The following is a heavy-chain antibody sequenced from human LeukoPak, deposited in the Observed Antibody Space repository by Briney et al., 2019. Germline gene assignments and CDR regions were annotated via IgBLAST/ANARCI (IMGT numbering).Heavy chain of an antibody. CDR2: LDPDDGET. CDR3: ATGTSGSYYVGIVRPIDY. Sequence: ASVKVSYKVSGYTLTELPIHWVRQAPGKGLEWMGGLDPDDGETVYAQMFQGRVTMTEDTSSDTASMELSSLRSEDTAVYYCATGTSGSYYVGIVRPIDYWGQGALVTVSS. J-gene: IGHJ4*02. D-gene: IGHD1-26*01. CDR1: GYTLTELP. V-gene: IGHV1-24*01.